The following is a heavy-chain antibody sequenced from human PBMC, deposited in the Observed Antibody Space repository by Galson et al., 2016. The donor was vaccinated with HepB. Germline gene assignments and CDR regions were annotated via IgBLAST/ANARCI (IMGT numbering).Heavy chain of an antibody. D-gene: IGHD6-13*01. CDR3: AHRLVKPWGLSAAFDY. Sequence: PALVKPTQTLTLTCTFSGFSFSTSGVGVGWIRQPPGRALEWLALLYWDEDKRYTPSLKSRLTITKDTSKNQVVLTMTNMDPVDTATYYCAHRLVKPWGLSAAFDYWGQGTLVTVSS. V-gene: IGHV2-5*02. J-gene: IGHJ4*02. CDR2: LYWDEDK. CDR1: GFSFSTSGVG.